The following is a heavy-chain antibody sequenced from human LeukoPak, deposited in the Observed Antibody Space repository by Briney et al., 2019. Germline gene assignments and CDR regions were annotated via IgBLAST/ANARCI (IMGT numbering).Heavy chain of an antibody. J-gene: IGHJ4*02. V-gene: IGHV3-21*01. CDR1: GFTFSSYS. CDR2: ISSSSSYI. CDR3: ARDLSRADYGSGSYSAFDY. Sequence: GGSLRLSCAASGFTFSSYSMNWVRQAPGKGLEWVSSISSSSSYIYYADSVKGRFTISRDNAKNSLYLQMNSLKAEDTALYYCARDLSRADYGSGSYSAFDYWGQGTLVTVSS. D-gene: IGHD3-10*01.